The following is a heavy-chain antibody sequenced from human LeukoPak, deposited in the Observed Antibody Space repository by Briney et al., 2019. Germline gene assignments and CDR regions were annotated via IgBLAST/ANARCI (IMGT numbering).Heavy chain of an antibody. CDR3: ARMLLRFPTNWFDP. D-gene: IGHD3-3*01. Sequence: SETLSLTCTLSGGSISSGDYYWSWIRQPPGKGLEWIGYVYYSGSTYYNPSLKSRVPISVDTSKNQFSLKLSSVTAADTAVYYCARMLLRFPTNWFDPWGQGTLVTVSS. V-gene: IGHV4-30-4*08. CDR2: VYYSGST. CDR1: GGSISSGDYY. J-gene: IGHJ5*02.